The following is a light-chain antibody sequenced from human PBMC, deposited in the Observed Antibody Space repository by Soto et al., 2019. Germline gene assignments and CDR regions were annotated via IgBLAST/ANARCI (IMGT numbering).Light chain of an antibody. V-gene: IGLV2-8*01. CDR2: EVS. CDR1: SSDVGDYNY. Sequence: QSVLTQPPSASGTPGQSVTIPCTGTSSDVGDYNYVSWYQQHPGKAPKLMIYEVSRRPSGVPDRFSGSKSGNTASLTVSGLQAEDEADYYCSSNACSNNLVFGGGTKLTVL. CDR3: SSNACSNNLV. J-gene: IGLJ2*01.